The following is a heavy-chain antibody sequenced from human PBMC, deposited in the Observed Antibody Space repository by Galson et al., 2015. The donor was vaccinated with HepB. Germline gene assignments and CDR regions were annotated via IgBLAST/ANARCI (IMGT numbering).Heavy chain of an antibody. V-gene: IGHV3-48*03. Sequence: SLRLSCAASGFTFSSYEMNWVRQAPGKGLEWVSYISSSGSTIYYADSVKGRFTISRDNAKNPLYLQMNSLRAEDTAVYYCARGYSSGWYLFDYWGQGTLVTVSS. CDR3: ARGYSSGWYLFDY. CDR1: GFTFSSYE. J-gene: IGHJ4*02. D-gene: IGHD6-19*01. CDR2: ISSSGSTI.